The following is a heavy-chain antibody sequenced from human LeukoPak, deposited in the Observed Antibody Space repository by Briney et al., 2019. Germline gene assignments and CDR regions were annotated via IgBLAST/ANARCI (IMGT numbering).Heavy chain of an antibody. CDR1: GFTFSSYA. CDR2: IKQDGSKK. D-gene: IGHD1-26*01. CDR3: ARARTIVGASYYYFGMDV. V-gene: IGHV3-7*01. Sequence: GGSLRLSCAASGFTFSSYAMSWVRQAPGKGLEWVANIKQDGSKKYYVDSVKGRFTISRDNAKNSLYLQMNSLRAEDTAVYYCARARTIVGASYYYFGMDVWGQGTTVTVSS. J-gene: IGHJ6*02.